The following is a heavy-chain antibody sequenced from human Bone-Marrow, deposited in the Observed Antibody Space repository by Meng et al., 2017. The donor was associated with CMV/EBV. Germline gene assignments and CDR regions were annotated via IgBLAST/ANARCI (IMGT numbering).Heavy chain of an antibody. CDR1: SFRGYS. V-gene: IGHV4-34*01. J-gene: IGHJ2*01. Sequence: SFRGYSGIGSSEPPGKGLEWRREINASESTNYNRYSKSRVNTVVNTTKTKISLRLTSVTAANTAVYYCARRYEYTGYAGRLRYFDLWGRGTLVTVSS. D-gene: IGHD2-8*01. CDR3: ARRYEYTGYAGRLRYFDL. CDR2: INASEST.